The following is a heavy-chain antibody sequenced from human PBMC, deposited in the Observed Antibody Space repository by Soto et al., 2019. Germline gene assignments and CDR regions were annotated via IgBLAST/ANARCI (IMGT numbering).Heavy chain of an antibody. CDR3: AGGLVVVPAAMEVNWFDP. V-gene: IGHV4-34*01. D-gene: IGHD2-2*01. CDR2: INHSGST. CDR1: GGSFSGYY. Sequence: QVQLQQWGAGLLKPSETLSLTCAVYGGSFSGYYWSWIRQPPGKGLEWIGEINHSGSTHYNPSLKSRVTISVDTSKNQFSLKLSSVTAADTAVYYCAGGLVVVPAAMEVNWFDPWGQGTLVTVSS. J-gene: IGHJ5*02.